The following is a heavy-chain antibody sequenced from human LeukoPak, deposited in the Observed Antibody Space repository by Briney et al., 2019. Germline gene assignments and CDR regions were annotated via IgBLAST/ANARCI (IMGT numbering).Heavy chain of an antibody. CDR3: ATGNTGLVWRGDYFYGLDV. J-gene: IGHJ6*02. V-gene: IGHV3-11*05. Sequence: GGSLRLSCTASGFNFSDYYMTWIRQTPGKGLEWVAYISPSGSSTIYAESVKGRFTLSRDSAKNSVYLQMNSLKTEDTAAYYCATGNTGLVWRGDYFYGLDVWGQGTTVTVSS. D-gene: IGHD5-18*01. CDR2: ISPSGSST. CDR1: GFNFSDYY.